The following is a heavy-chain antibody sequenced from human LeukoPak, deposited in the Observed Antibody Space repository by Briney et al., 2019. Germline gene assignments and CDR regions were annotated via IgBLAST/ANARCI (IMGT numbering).Heavy chain of an antibody. CDR3: AKDTSWGYFDC. D-gene: IGHD7-27*01. CDR1: GFTFEDYT. Sequence: GGSLRLSCAASGFTFEDYTMHWVRQAPGKSLEWVSLITWDGGTIYYADSVQGRFTISRDNSKNSLYLQMNNLGTEDTALYYCAKDTSWGYFDCWGQGTLVTVSS. CDR2: ITWDGGTI. J-gene: IGHJ4*02. V-gene: IGHV3-43*01.